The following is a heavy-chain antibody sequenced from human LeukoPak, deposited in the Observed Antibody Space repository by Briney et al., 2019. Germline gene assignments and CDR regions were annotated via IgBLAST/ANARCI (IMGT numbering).Heavy chain of an antibody. Sequence: GGSLRLSCAASGFTSNTYAMSWVRQAPGKGLEWVSGISGSDDTYFANSVKGRFTISRDNSKNTLYLQLNSLRAEDTAVYYCAKQRRDGYNTNYYFDDWGQGTLVTVSS. V-gene: IGHV3-23*01. CDR2: ISGSDDT. CDR3: AKQRRDGYNTNYYFDD. D-gene: IGHD5-24*01. J-gene: IGHJ4*02. CDR1: GFTSNTYA.